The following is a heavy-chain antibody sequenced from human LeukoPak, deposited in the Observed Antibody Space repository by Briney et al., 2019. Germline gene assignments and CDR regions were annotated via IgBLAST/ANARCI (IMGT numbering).Heavy chain of an antibody. CDR3: ARGKAHSGSYPVFDY. J-gene: IGHJ4*02. V-gene: IGHV4-34*01. D-gene: IGHD1-26*01. CDR2: INHSGST. CDR1: GGSFSGYY. Sequence: SETLSLTCAVYGGSFSGYYWSWIRQPPGKGLEWIGEINHSGSTNYNPSLKSRVTISVDTSKNQFSLKLSSVTAADTAVYYCARGKAHSGSYPVFDYWGQGTLVTVSS.